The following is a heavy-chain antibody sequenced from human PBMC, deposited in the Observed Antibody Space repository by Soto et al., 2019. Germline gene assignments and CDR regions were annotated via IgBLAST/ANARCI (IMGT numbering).Heavy chain of an antibody. Sequence: GESLKISCKGSGYNFTSYWIGWVRQMPGKGLEWMGIIYPGDSDTRYSPSFQGQVTISADKSISTAYLQWSSLKASDTAMYYCARRGIYSNYVFDYWGQGTLVTVSS. D-gene: IGHD4-4*01. J-gene: IGHJ4*02. CDR2: IYPGDSDT. V-gene: IGHV5-51*01. CDR1: GYNFTSYW. CDR3: ARRGIYSNYVFDY.